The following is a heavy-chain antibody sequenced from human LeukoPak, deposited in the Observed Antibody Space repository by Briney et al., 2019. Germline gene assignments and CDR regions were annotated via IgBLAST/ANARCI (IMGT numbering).Heavy chain of an antibody. V-gene: IGHV1-69*05. CDR3: ARAGTVTSDAFDI. D-gene: IGHD4-17*01. CDR1: GGTFSSYA. CDR2: IIPIFGTA. J-gene: IGHJ3*02. Sequence: SVKVSCKASGGTFSSYAISWVRQAPGQGLEWMGGIIPIFGTANYAQKFQGRVTITTDESTSTAYMELSSLRSEDTAVYYCARAGTVTSDAFDIWGQGTMVTVSS.